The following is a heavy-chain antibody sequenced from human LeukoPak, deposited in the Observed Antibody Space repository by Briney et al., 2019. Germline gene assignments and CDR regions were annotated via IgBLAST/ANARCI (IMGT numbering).Heavy chain of an antibody. Sequence: SETLSLTCTVSGGSFNSYYWSWIRQPAGKGLERIGRIYSSGSTNYNPSLKSRVTMSLDTSKNQFSLQVSSVTAADTAIYYCAREYCRSTSCYTGPSFDYWGQGTLVTVSS. CDR1: GGSFNSYY. D-gene: IGHD2-2*02. CDR2: IYSSGST. V-gene: IGHV4-4*07. J-gene: IGHJ4*02. CDR3: AREYCRSTSCYTGPSFDY.